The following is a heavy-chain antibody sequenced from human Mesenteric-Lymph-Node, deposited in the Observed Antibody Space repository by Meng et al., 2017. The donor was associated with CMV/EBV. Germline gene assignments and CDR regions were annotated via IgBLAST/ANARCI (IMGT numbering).Heavy chain of an antibody. Sequence: ASVKVSCKASGYTFTGYFMHWVRLAPGQGLEWMGWINPQSGGTNYSQKFQGRITLTRNTSISTAYMELSGLRSDDTAVYYCAREGPYSSSSGFDYWGQGALVTVSS. D-gene: IGHD6-6*01. CDR3: AREGPYSSSSGFDY. V-gene: IGHV1-2*02. CDR2: INPQSGGT. J-gene: IGHJ4*02. CDR1: GYTFTGYF.